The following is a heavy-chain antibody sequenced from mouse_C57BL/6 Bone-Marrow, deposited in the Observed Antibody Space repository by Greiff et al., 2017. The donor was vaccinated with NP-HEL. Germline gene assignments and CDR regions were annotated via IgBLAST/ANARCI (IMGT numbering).Heavy chain of an antibody. Sequence: VQLVESGPELVKPGASVKISCKASGYTFTDYYINWVKQRPGQGLEWIGWIFPGSGSTYYNEKFKGKATLTVDKSSSTAYMLLSSLTSEDSAVYFCAIYYGNCGFAYWGQGTLVTVSA. CDR3: AIYYGNCGFAY. D-gene: IGHD2-1*01. J-gene: IGHJ3*01. CDR2: IFPGSGST. V-gene: IGHV1-75*01. CDR1: GYTFTDYY.